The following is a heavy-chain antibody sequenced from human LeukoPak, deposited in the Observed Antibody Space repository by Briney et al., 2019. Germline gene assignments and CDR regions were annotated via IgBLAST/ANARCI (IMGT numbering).Heavy chain of an antibody. CDR1: GGSISNSNYY. CDR2: IFFNGNT. D-gene: IGHD3-10*01. J-gene: IGHJ4*02. CDR3: ARTYYYGSGITGGFDY. V-gene: IGHV4-39*07. Sequence: PSETLSLTCTVSGGSISNSNYYWGWIRQPPGKGLECIGSIFFNGNTYYNPSLKSRVTISVDTSKNQFSLKLRSVTAADTAMYFCARTYYYGSGITGGFDYWGQGNLVTVSS.